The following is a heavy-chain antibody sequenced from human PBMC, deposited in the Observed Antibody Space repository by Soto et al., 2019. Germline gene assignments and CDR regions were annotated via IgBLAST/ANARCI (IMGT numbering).Heavy chain of an antibody. CDR1: GFTFSNVW. Sequence: GGSLRLSCAVSGFTFSNVWMHWARQAPGKGGEWVGRIKRNPDGGTTDYAAPVNGRFTISRDDSKKTVYLQMTSLKLDHTVVYYCSIDRKCANGICHQSPYYFGMDVWGPGTMVTVSS. CDR3: SIDRKCANGICHQSPYYFGMDV. V-gene: IGHV3-15*07. J-gene: IGHJ6*02. D-gene: IGHD2-8*01. CDR2: IKRNPDGGTT.